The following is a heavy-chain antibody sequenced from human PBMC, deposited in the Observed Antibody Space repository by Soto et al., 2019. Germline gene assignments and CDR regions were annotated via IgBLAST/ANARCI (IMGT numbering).Heavy chain of an antibody. CDR3: ARLPAVLPVVDM. V-gene: IGHV1-69*01. CDR1: GGPFSNYA. J-gene: IGHJ3*02. Sequence: QVHLVQSGSEVKKPGSSVKDSCQASGGPFSNYALSWVRQAPGHGLEWMGGIIPISGTTDYEQKFQARVKITADESTNTAYMERSSLRANDTAVYYCARLPAVLPVVDMWGQGTLVTVSS. CDR2: IIPISGTT.